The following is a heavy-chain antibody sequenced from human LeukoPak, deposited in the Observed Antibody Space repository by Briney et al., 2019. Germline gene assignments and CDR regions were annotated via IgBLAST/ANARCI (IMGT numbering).Heavy chain of an antibody. CDR3: AARLLYGDEDY. CDR2: IYYSGST. V-gene: IGHV4-59*01. D-gene: IGHD4-17*01. J-gene: IGHJ4*02. CDR1: GGSINSYY. Sequence: SETLSLTCTVSGGSINSYYWSWIRQPPGKGLEWIGYIYYSGSTNYNPSLKSRVTISVDTSKNQFSLKLSSVTAADTAVYYCAARLLYGDEDYWGQGTLVTVSS.